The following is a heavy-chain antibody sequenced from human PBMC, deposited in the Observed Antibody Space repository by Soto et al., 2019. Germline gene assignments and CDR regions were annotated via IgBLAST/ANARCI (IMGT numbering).Heavy chain of an antibody. CDR2: IYDSGST. J-gene: IGHJ4*02. D-gene: IGHD4-17*01. V-gene: IGHV4-59*08. Sequence: PSETLSLTCTVSGGPISIYYWSWIRQPPGKGLEWIGYIYDSGSTNYNPSLKSRVTISVDTSKNQFSLKLSSVTAADTAVYYCARHAQNDYGDYYFDYWGQGTLVTVSS. CDR3: ARHAQNDYGDYYFDY. CDR1: GGPISIYY.